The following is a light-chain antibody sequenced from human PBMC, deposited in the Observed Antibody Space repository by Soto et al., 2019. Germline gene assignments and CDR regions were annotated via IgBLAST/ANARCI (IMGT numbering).Light chain of an antibody. J-gene: IGKJ1*01. CDR3: HQRKSWPRT. CDR2: DTP. V-gene: IGKV3-11*01. Sequence: EIVLTQSPATLSSSPGERATLSCRASQTVSSKLAWYQHKPGQAPRLLIYDTPNRAPGIPARFSGSGSGTDFTLTISSLEPEDFAVYYCHQRKSWPRTFGQGTKVDIK. CDR1: QTVSSK.